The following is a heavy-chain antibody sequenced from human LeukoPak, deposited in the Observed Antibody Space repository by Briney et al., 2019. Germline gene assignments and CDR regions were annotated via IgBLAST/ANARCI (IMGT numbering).Heavy chain of an antibody. CDR1: GYTFSSYY. CDR2: LNPGRGNT. J-gene: IGHJ4*02. CDR3: AREPMDTYYFDY. D-gene: IGHD5-18*01. Sequence: ASVKVSCKVSGYTFSSYYMHWVRQAPGQGLEWMGILNPGRGNTGYAQKFQGRVTMTRDTSTSTVYMELSSLRSEDTAVYYCAREPMDTYYFDYWGQGTLVTVSS. V-gene: IGHV1-46*01.